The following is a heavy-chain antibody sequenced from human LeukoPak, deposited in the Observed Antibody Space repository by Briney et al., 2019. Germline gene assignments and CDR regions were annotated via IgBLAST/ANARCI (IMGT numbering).Heavy chain of an antibody. CDR1: RFTFSSYA. D-gene: IGHD1-26*01. J-gene: IGHJ4*02. Sequence: PGGSLRLSCAASRFTFSSYAMGWVRQAPGKGLEWVSSISSSSSYIYYADSVKGRFTISRDNAKNSLYLQMNSLRAEDTAVYYCARDEGLASGSSDYWGQGTLVTVSS. CDR2: ISSSSSYI. CDR3: ARDEGLASGSSDY. V-gene: IGHV3-21*01.